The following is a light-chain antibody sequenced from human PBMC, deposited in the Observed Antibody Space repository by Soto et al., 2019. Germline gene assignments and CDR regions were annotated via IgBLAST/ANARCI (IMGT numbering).Light chain of an antibody. CDR2: EVN. Sequence: QSVLTQPPSASGSPGQSVTISCTGTSSDVGAYDYVSWYQQHPGKAPKLMIYEVNKRPSGVPDRFSGSKSGNTASLTVSGLQAEDEADYYCSSYAGSRNVFGTGTKVTVL. CDR1: SSDVGAYDY. CDR3: SSYAGSRNV. V-gene: IGLV2-8*01. J-gene: IGLJ1*01.